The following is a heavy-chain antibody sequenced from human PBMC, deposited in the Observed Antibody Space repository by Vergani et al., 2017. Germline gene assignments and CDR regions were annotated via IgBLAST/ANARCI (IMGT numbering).Heavy chain of an antibody. D-gene: IGHD3-9*01. CDR1: GGSISSSSYY. Sequence: QLQLQESGPGLVKPSETLSLTCTVSGGSISSSSYYWSWIRQPPGKGLEWIGYIYYSGSTNYNPSLKSRVTISVDTSKNQFSLKLSSVTAADTAVYYCARGEFDWLSFDYWGQGTLVTVSS. V-gene: IGHV4-61*01. J-gene: IGHJ4*02. CDR2: IYYSGST. CDR3: ARGEFDWLSFDY.